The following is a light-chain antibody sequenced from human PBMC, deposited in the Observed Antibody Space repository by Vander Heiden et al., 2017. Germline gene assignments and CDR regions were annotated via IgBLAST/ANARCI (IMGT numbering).Light chain of an antibody. Sequence: DNQMTQCPSTRSASEGDRVAITCRASQSIRSWLAWYQQKPGKAPKLLIYKASNLESGVPSRFSGSGSGTEFPLTISSLQPDDFATYYCQQYNSYSRTFGGGTKVEIK. CDR2: KAS. J-gene: IGKJ4*01. V-gene: IGKV1-5*03. CDR3: QQYNSYSRT. CDR1: QSIRSW.